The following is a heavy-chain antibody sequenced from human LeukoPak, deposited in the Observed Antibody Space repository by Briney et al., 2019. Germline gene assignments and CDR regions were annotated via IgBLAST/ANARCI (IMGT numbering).Heavy chain of an antibody. D-gene: IGHD2-21*02. CDR2: ISGSGGRT. CDR1: GFTFNNYA. J-gene: IGHJ4*02. Sequence: GGSLRLSCAASGFTFNNYAMRWVRQAPGKGLEWVSVISGSGGRTYYADSVKGRFTISRDNSKNTLYLQMNSLRAEDTATYYCARKSVAAIPPLYWGQGTLVTVSS. CDR3: ARKSVAAIPPLY. V-gene: IGHV3-23*01.